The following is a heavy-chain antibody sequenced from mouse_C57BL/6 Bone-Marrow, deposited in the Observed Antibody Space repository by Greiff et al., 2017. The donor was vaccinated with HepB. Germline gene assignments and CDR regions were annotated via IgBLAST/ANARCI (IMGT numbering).Heavy chain of an antibody. CDR2: INPYNGGT. CDR3: ARFTTVVAKGAQD. J-gene: IGHJ2*01. D-gene: IGHD1-1*01. Sequence: VQLQQSGPVLVKPGASVKMSCKASGYTFTDYYMNWVKQSHGKSLEWIGVINPYNGGTSYNQKFKGKATLTVDKSSSTAYMELNSLTSEDSAVYYCARFTTVVAKGAQDWGQGTTLTVSS. V-gene: IGHV1-19*01. CDR1: GYTFTDYY.